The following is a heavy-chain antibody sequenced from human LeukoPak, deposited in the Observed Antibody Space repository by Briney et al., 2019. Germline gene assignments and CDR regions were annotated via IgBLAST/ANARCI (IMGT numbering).Heavy chain of an antibody. CDR3: ARAYYYDSSGYNPHAGGY. V-gene: IGHV3-11*04. CDR1: GFTFNNYA. J-gene: IGHJ4*02. D-gene: IGHD3-22*01. Sequence: GGSLRLSCTAAGFTFNNYAMSWIRQAPGKGLEWVSYISSSGSTIYYADSVKGRFTISRDNAKNSLYLQMNSLRAEDTAVYYCARAYYYDSSGYNPHAGGYWGQGTLVTVSS. CDR2: ISSSGSTI.